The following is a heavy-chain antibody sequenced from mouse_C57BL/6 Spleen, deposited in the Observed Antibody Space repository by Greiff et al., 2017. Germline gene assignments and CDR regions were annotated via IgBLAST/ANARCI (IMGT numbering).Heavy chain of an antibody. Sequence: DVMLVESGGGLVKPGGSLKLSCAASGFTFSSYAMSWVRQTPEKRLEWVATISDGGSYTYYPDNVKGRFTISRDNAKNNLYLQMSHLKSEDTAMYYCARDRGYYGNFDYWGQGTTLTVSS. CDR2: ISDGGSYT. D-gene: IGHD2-1*01. V-gene: IGHV5-4*01. CDR3: ARDRGYYGNFDY. J-gene: IGHJ2*01. CDR1: GFTFSSYA.